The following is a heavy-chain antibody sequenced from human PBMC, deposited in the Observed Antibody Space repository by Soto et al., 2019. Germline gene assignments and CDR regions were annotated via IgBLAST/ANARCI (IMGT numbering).Heavy chain of an antibody. J-gene: IGHJ6*02. CDR1: GIPVSSNY. CDR2: LHSGGDT. Sequence: EVQLVESGGGLVQPGGSLRLSCAASGIPVSSNYMTWVRQAPGKGLEWVSVLHSGGDTYYAHSVKGRFTISRHDSTNTLFLQMNSLTAEDTAVYYCARDVPYYYASRMDVWGQGTTVTVSS. CDR3: ARDVPYYYASRMDV. V-gene: IGHV3-53*04. D-gene: IGHD3-10*01.